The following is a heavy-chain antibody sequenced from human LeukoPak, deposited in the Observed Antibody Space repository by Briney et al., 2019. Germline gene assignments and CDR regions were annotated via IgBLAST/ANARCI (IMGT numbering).Heavy chain of an antibody. Sequence: SETLSLTCTVSGGSISSRSYYWGWIRQPPGKGLEWIGKISDSGNTYYSPSLRSRVTISIDTSKNQFSLKLSSVTAADTAVYYCARVGGSSGFLSYYWGQGTLVTVSS. CDR3: ARVGGSSGFLSYY. CDR1: GGSISSRSYY. J-gene: IGHJ4*02. V-gene: IGHV4-39*01. D-gene: IGHD3-22*01. CDR2: ISDSGNT.